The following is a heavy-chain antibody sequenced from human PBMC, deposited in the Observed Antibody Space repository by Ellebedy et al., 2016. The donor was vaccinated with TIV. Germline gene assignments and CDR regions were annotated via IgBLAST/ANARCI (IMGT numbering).Heavy chain of an antibody. CDR1: GFTFGNAW. CDR3: TTANGDYYFDY. D-gene: IGHD2-21*01. J-gene: IGHJ4*02. CDR2: IKSKTDGGTT. V-gene: IGHV3-15*01. Sequence: GGSLRLXXAASGFTFGNAWMNWVRQAPGKGLEWVGRIKSKTDGGTTDYAAPVKGRCTISRDDSKNTLYLQMNSLKTEDTAVYYCTTANGDYYFDYWGQGTLVTVSS.